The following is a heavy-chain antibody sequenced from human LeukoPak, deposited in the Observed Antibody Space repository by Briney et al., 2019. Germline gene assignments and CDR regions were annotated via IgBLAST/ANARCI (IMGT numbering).Heavy chain of an antibody. J-gene: IGHJ4*02. V-gene: IGHV3-21*01. CDR1: GFTFSSYS. CDR3: ARDRGPSRITMVRGVIKGYFDY. D-gene: IGHD3-10*01. CDR2: ISSSSSYI. Sequence: GGSLRLSCAASGFTFSSYSMNWVRQAPGKGLEWVSSISSSSSYIYYADSVKGRFTISRDNAKNPLYLQMNSLRAEDTAVYYCARDRGPSRITMVRGVIKGYFDYWGQGTLVTVSS.